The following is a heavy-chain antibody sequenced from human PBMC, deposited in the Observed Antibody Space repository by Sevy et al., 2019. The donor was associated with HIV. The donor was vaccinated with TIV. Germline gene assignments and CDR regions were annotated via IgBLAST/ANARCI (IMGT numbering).Heavy chain of an antibody. CDR1: GFSFSRHG. CDR2: ISDDGSDK. CDR3: ANSRGRYEGSSWLYYYYIMNV. J-gene: IGHJ6*02. D-gene: IGHD6-13*01. Sequence: GGSLRLSCVADGFSFSRHGMHWARQAPGKGLEWVAVISDDGSDKEYAESVKGRFTVSRDNSKGPVYLQMNRLRLEGTVGYYGANSRGRYEGSSWLYYYYIMNVWGQGTTVTVSS. V-gene: IGHV3-30*05.